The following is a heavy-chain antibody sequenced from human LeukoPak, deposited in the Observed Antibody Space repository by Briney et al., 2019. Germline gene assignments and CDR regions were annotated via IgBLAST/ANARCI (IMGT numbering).Heavy chain of an antibody. CDR2: IYPGDSDT. CDR3: ARHSGSSNEGFDY. V-gene: IGHV5-51*01. J-gene: IGHJ4*02. D-gene: IGHD1-26*01. Sequence: RGESPKISCKGSGYSFTSYWIGWVRQMPGKGLEWMGIIYPGDSDTRYSPSFQGQVTISADKSISTAHLQWSSLKASDTAMYYCARHSGSSNEGFDYWGQGTLVTVSS. CDR1: GYSFTSYW.